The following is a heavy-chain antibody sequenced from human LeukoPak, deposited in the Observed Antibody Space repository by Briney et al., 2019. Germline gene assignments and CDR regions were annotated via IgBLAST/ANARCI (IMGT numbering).Heavy chain of an antibody. CDR1: GFTFSSYA. D-gene: IGHD2-8*01. V-gene: IGHV3-23*01. Sequence: GGSLTLSCAVSGFTFSSYAMRWVRQAPGKGLEWVSAISDTGATTFDADSVEGRFTISRDNSRSTLYLQMNSLRAEDTALYYCAKDTAIGRYCTNGMCSPFDYWGQGTLVTVSS. CDR2: ISDTGATT. J-gene: IGHJ4*02. CDR3: AKDTAIGRYCTNGMCSPFDY.